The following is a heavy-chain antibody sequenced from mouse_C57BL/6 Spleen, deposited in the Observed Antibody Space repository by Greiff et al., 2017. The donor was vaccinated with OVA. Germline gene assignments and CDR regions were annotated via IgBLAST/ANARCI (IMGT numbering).Heavy chain of an antibody. Sequence: QVQLQQSGAELMKPGASVKLSCKSTGYPFTGYWIEWVKQRPGHGLEWIGEILPGSGSTNYNAQFKGTATFTADTSSNTAYMQLSSLTTEDSAIYYCARGGYYGSSFYWYFDVWGTGTTVTVSS. CDR2: ILPGSGST. V-gene: IGHV1-9*01. D-gene: IGHD1-1*01. CDR3: ARGGYYGSSFYWYFDV. J-gene: IGHJ1*03. CDR1: GYPFTGYW.